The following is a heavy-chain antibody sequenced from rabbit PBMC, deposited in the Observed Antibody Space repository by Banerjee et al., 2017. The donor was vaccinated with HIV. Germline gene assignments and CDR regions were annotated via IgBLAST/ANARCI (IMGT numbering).Heavy chain of an antibody. D-gene: IGHD6-1*01. V-gene: IGHV1S45*01. Sequence: QEQLEESGGDLVKLGGFLTLTCTASGFSFTNKYDMCWVRRAPGKGLEWIGCIYTGNGSTYYATWAKGRFTISRTSSTTVALQMTSLTAADTATYFCARDQDAAYDSYGYNLWGQGTLVTVS. J-gene: IGHJ4*01. CDR2: IYTGNGST. CDR3: ARDQDAAYDSYGYNL. CDR1: GFSFTNKYD.